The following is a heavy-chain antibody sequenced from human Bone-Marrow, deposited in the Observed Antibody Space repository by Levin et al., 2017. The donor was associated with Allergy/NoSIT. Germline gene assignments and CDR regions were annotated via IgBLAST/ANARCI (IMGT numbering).Heavy chain of an antibody. CDR3: VRAGFCSGGSCYSFPSWFDP. CDR1: GDSMSSGDYY. CDR2: IYYIGSL. V-gene: IGHV4-30-4*08. D-gene: IGHD2-15*01. J-gene: IGHJ5*02. Sequence: SQTLSLTCTVSGDSMSSGDYYWAWIRQPPGKGLEWIGHIYYIGSLYYNPSLKRRVTISADTSKNQFFLNLTSVTAADTAVYYCVRAGFCSGGSCYSFPSWFDPWGQGTLVTVSS.